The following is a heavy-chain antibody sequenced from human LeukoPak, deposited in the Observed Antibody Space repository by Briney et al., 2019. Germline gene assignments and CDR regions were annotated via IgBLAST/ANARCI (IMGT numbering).Heavy chain of an antibody. CDR2: ISGSGGSA. D-gene: IGHD1-7*01. CDR1: RFTLSSNA. V-gene: IGHV3-23*01. Sequence: PGGSLRLSCAASRFTLSSNAMSWGRHTPRKGLESVSAISGSGGSAYYADSVKGRFTISRDNSKNTLYLQMNSLRAEDTAVYYCAKDPNYRQFFDPCGQGNLVTVSS. J-gene: IGHJ5*02. CDR3: AKDPNYRQFFDP.